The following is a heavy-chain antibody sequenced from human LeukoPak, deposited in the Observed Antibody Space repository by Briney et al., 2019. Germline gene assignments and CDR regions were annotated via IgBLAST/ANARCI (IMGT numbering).Heavy chain of an antibody. D-gene: IGHD3-3*01. CDR1: GYSISSGYY. V-gene: IGHV4-30-4*08. Sequence: PSETLSLTCAVSGYSISSGYYWSWIRQPPGKGLEWIGYIYYSGSTYYNPSLKSRVTISVDTFKNQFSLKLSSVTAADTAVYYCARDLNPEGFWSGSNWFDPWGQGILVTVSS. CDR2: IYYSGST. J-gene: IGHJ5*02. CDR3: ARDLNPEGFWSGSNWFDP.